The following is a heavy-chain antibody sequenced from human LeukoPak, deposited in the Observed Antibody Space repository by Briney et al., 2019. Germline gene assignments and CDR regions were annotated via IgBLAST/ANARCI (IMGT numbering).Heavy chain of an antibody. V-gene: IGHV4-34*01. CDR2: INHSGST. D-gene: IGHD5-24*01. Sequence: SETLSLTCAVYGGSFSGYYWSWIRQPPGKGLEWIGEINHSGSTNYNPSLKSRVTISVDTSKNQFSLKLSSVTAADTAVYYCARASSWLQLRYFDYWGQGTLVTVSS. J-gene: IGHJ4*02. CDR3: ARASSWLQLRYFDY. CDR1: GGSFSGYY.